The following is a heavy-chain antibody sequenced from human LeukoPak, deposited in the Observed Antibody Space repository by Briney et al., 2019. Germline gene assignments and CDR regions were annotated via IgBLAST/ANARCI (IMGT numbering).Heavy chain of an antibody. CDR2: INPNTGGT. CDR1: GYTFTDYY. V-gene: IGHV1-2*02. D-gene: IGHD2-15*01. Sequence: ASVKVSCKASGYTFTDYYMHWVRQAPGQGLEWMGWINPNTGGTNYAQKFQGRVTMTRDTSISTAYMELSRLRSDDTAVYYCARDRVYCSAGSCYPSYSFDSWGQGTLVTVSS. CDR3: ARDRVYCSAGSCYPSYSFDS. J-gene: IGHJ4*02.